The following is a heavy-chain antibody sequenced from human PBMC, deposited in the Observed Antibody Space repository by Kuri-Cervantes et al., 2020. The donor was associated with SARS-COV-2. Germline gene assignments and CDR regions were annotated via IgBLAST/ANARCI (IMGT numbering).Heavy chain of an antibody. CDR2: ISSNGGST. CDR1: GFTFSSYA. V-gene: IGHV3-64D*08. D-gene: IGHD2-2*01. J-gene: IGHJ6*02. CDR3: ARDGNDCSGSTCYYSYYYYGMDV. Sequence: GESLKISCSASGFTFSSYAMHWVRQAPGKGLEYVSAISSNGGSTYYADSVKGRFTISRDNSKNTLYLQMSNLRPEDTAVYYCARDGNDCSGSTCYYSYYYYGMDVWGQGTTVTVSS.